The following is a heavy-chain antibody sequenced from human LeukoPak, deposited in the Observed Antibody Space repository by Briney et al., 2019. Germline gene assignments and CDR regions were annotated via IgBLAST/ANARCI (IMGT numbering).Heavy chain of an antibody. CDR1: GLTFSSYA. CDR2: ISSNNHM. D-gene: IGHD2-2*01. Sequence: GGSMRLSCVASGLTFSSYAMNWVRQAPGKGLEWVSSISSNNHMYYADSVKGRFTISRDNAKNSLSLQMNSLRGEDTAVYYCAREDCSNVRCYGASDAWGQGTLVTVSS. J-gene: IGHJ5*02. CDR3: AREDCSNVRCYGASDA. V-gene: IGHV3-69-1*01.